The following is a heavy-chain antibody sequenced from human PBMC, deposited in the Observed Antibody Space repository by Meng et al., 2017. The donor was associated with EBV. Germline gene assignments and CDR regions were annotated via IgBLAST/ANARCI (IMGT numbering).Heavy chain of an antibody. D-gene: IGHD6-19*01. Sequence: QVQLVQSGAEVKMPGSSVRVSCKAYGGSFISHGIAWVRQAPGGGPEWMGGIIPILGTTNYAQKFQGRLNIVADASTTTAYMELNSLRSEDTAVYFCARLCENKRLLAGFDYWGQGTLVTVAS. CDR2: IIPILGTT. CDR3: ARLCENKRLLAGFDY. J-gene: IGHJ4*02. V-gene: IGHV1-69*01. CDR1: GGSFISHG.